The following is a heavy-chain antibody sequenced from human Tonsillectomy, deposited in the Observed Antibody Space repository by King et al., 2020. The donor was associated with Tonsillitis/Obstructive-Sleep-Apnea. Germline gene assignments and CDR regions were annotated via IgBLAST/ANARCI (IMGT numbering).Heavy chain of an antibody. D-gene: IGHD3-22*01. CDR3: ARTADYFDSSGLVYFDY. V-gene: IGHV4-4*02. J-gene: IGHJ4*02. CDR2: IYHSGST. Sequence: QLQESGPGLVKPSGTLSLTCAVSGGSISSSNWWSWVRQPPGKGLEWIGQIYHSGSTNYNPSLKSRVTISVDKPKNQFSLKLSAVTAADTAVYYCARTADYFDSSGLVYFDYWGQGTRVTVSS. CDR1: GGSISSSNW.